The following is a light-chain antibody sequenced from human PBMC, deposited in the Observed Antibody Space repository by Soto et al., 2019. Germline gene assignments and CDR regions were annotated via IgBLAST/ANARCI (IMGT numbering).Light chain of an antibody. J-gene: IGLJ2*01. CDR1: SSDVGSYNL. Sequence: QSVLTQRASVSGSPGQSITISCTGTSSDVGSYNLVSWYQQHPGKAPKLMIYEDIERPSGVSNRFSGSKSGNTASLTISGLQTEDEADYYCCSYAGGTSVVFGAGTKVTVL. CDR3: CSYAGGTSVV. V-gene: IGLV2-23*01. CDR2: EDI.